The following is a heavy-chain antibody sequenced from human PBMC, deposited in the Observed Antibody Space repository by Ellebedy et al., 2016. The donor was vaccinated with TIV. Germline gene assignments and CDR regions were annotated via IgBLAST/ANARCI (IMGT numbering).Heavy chain of an antibody. Sequence: GESLKISCAPSGFNFTMYYMNWVRQVPGKGLEWISSINPTGGYIYYADSVKGRFTMSRDSAKKFLYLQMNSLRAEDTAFYYCARVSRITIFGVLISDYYAMDVWGQGTTVTVSS. CDR2: INPTGGYI. V-gene: IGHV3-21*01. CDR1: GFNFTMYY. D-gene: IGHD3-3*01. J-gene: IGHJ6*02. CDR3: ARVSRITIFGVLISDYYAMDV.